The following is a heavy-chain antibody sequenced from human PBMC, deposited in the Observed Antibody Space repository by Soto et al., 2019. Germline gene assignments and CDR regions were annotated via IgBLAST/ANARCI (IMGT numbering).Heavy chain of an antibody. CDR3: ARGFYDSSGYLLFDP. D-gene: IGHD3-22*01. J-gene: IGHJ5*02. V-gene: IGHV3-33*01. CDR2: IWYDGSNK. Sequence: PGGSLRLSCAASGFTFRDYGMHWVRQAPGKGLEWVAVIWYDGSNKYYADSVKGRFTISRDNSKNMLYLQMNSLRAEDTAVYHCARGFYDSSGYLLFDPWGQGTLVTVS. CDR1: GFTFRDYG.